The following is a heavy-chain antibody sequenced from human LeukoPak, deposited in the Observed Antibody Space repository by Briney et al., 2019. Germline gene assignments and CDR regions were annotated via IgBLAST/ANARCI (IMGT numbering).Heavy chain of an antibody. CDR1: GYTFTSYG. D-gene: IGHD4-23*01. V-gene: IGHV1-18*01. J-gene: IGHJ2*01. Sequence: GASVKVSCTASGYTFTSYGISWVRQVPGQGLEWMGWISAYNGNTNYAQKLQGRVTMTTDTSTSTAYMELRSLRSDDTAVYYCARTGTAGFLDYGGNSGDWYFDLWGRGTLVTVSS. CDR2: ISAYNGNT. CDR3: ARTGTAGFLDYGGNSGDWYFDL.